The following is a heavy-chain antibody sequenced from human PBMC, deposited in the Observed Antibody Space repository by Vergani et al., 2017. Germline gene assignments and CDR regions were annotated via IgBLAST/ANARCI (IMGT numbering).Heavy chain of an antibody. Sequence: QVQLQESGPGLVKPPGTLSLTCAVSGDSISSNNCWTWVRQPPGKGLEWIGEICHTGSAYYNPSLKSRVTVSVDTSMNQVSLKLNSVTAADTAVYYCVRTVALWFGETKDGGWFDPWGQGTLVTVTS. CDR2: ICHTGSA. CDR1: GDSISSNNC. CDR3: VRTVALWFGETKDGGWFDP. D-gene: IGHD3-10*01. V-gene: IGHV4-4*03. J-gene: IGHJ5*02.